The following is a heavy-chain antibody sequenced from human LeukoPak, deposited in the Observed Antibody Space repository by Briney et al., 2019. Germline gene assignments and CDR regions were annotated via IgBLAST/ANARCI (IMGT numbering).Heavy chain of an antibody. Sequence: SETLSFTCTVSGGSISSYYWSWIRQPPGKGLEWIGYIYYSGSTNYNPSLKSRVTISVDTSKNQFSLKLSSVTAADTAVYYCARGITGILPFDYWGQGTLVTVSS. J-gene: IGHJ4*02. V-gene: IGHV4-59*01. CDR3: ARGITGILPFDY. CDR1: GGSISSYY. CDR2: IYYSGST. D-gene: IGHD1-20*01.